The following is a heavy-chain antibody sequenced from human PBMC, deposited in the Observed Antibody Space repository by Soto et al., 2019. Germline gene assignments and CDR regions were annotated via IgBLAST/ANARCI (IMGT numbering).Heavy chain of an antibody. D-gene: IGHD5-18*01. CDR3: ASGIQLWLRRINNGYSG. V-gene: IGHV1-69*12. CDR1: GGTFSTYA. CDR2: IIPMFGTA. Sequence: QVQLLRSGAEVKKPESSVKVSCKAPGGTFSTYAISWVRQAPGQGLEWMGGIIPMFGTANYAQRFQDRVTITADESTNTVYMELSSLRSEDTAVYFCASGIQLWLRRINNGYSGWGQGTLVTVSS. J-gene: IGHJ4*02.